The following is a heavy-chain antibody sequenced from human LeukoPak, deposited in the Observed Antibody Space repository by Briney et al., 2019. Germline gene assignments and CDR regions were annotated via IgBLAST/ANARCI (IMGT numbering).Heavy chain of an antibody. CDR3: AQEYDFWSGLTDY. D-gene: IGHD3-3*01. V-gene: IGHV4-4*07. CDR1: GGSFSGYY. CDR2: IYTSGYT. J-gene: IGHJ4*02. Sequence: SETLSLTCTASGGSFSGYYWSWIRQPAGKGLEWIGRIYTSGYTNYNPSLKSRVTMSVDTPKNQFSLKLSSVTAADTAVYYCAQEYDFWSGLTDYWGQGTLVTVSS.